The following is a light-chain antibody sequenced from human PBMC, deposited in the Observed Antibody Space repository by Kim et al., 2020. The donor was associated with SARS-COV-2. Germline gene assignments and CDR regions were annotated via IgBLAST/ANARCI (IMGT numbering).Light chain of an antibody. Sequence: PGEKATPPCRASQSGSSNLAGYQQKPGQAPSLLIYGASTRATGSPARFSGSGSGTEFTLTISSRQSEDCAVYYCQQYNNWPPWTFGQGTKVDIK. J-gene: IGKJ1*01. V-gene: IGKV3-15*01. CDR1: QSGSSN. CDR3: QQYNNWPPWT. CDR2: GAS.